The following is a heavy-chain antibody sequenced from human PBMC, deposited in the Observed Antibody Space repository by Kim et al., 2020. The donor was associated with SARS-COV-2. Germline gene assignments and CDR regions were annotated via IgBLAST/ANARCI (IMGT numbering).Heavy chain of an antibody. Sequence: GGSLRLSCAASGFSVSSNYLNWVRQAPGKGLEWVSVIYSGGATYYADSVKGRFTISRDNSKNTLYLQMKSLRAEDTAVYYCARDRSGSSYNNYYYYNGMDVWGQGTTVTVSS. CDR1: GFSVSSNY. V-gene: IGHV3-66*01. CDR3: ARDRSGSSYNNYYYYNGMDV. D-gene: IGHD3-10*01. CDR2: IYSGGAT. J-gene: IGHJ6*02.